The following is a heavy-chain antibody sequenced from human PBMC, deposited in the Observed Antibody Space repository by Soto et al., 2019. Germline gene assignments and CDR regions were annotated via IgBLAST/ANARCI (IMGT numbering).Heavy chain of an antibody. CDR3: ARERPDGSRLDP. CDR1: GGSINSSKYY. J-gene: IGHJ5*02. Sequence: SETLSLTCTVSGGSINSSKYYWGWIRQSPGKGLEWIGSIYYSGSTDYNPSLKSRVTISVDTSKNQFSLKLSSVTAADTAVYYCARERPDGSRLDPWGQGTLVTVSS. D-gene: IGHD6-13*01. CDR2: IYYSGST. V-gene: IGHV4-39*07.